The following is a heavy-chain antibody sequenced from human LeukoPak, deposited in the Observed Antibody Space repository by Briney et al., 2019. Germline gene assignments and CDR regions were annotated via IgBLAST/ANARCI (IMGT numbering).Heavy chain of an antibody. J-gene: IGHJ4*02. D-gene: IGHD3-16*01. CDR3: ARPWGTSPSD. V-gene: IGHV4-59*01. CDR2: ISNSGST. Sequence: SETLSLTCSVSGGSISRYYWSWIRQPPGKGLEWIGYISNSGSTSYNPSLKSRVTISVDASKNQFSLKLSSVTAADTAVYYCARPWGTSPSDWGQGTLVTVSS. CDR1: GGSISRYY.